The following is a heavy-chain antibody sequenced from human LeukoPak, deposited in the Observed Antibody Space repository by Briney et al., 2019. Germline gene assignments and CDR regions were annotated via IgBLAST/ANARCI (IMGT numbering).Heavy chain of an antibody. CDR1: GFTFSAYT. CDR2: ISGSSTYI. J-gene: IGHJ4*02. CDR3: ARGGGYCGGDCYGIDF. V-gene: IGHV3-21*01. Sequence: GGSLRLSCAASGFTFSAYTMNWVRQAPGKGLEWVSSISGSSTYIYYADSVKGRFTISRDNAKNSLYLQMNSLRAEDTAVYYCARGGGYCGGDCYGIDFWGQGTLVTVSS. D-gene: IGHD2-21*02.